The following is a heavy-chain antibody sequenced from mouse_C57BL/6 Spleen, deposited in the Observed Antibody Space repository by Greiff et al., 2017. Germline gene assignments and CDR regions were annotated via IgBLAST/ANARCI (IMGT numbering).Heavy chain of an antibody. CDR3: TRSDLLWYFDV. CDR2: IDPETGGT. V-gene: IGHV1-15*01. D-gene: IGHD2-1*01. J-gene: IGHJ1*03. Sequence: VQLQQSGAELVRPGASVTLSCKASGYTFTDYEMHWVKQTPVHGLEWIGAIDPETGGTAYNQKFKGKAILTADKSSSTAYMELRSLTSEDSAVYYCTRSDLLWYFDVWGTGTTVTVSS. CDR1: GYTFTDYE.